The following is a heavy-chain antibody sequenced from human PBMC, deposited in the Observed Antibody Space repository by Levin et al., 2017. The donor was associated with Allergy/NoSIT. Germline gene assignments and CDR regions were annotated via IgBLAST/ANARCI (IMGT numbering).Heavy chain of an antibody. CDR3: ARGGGGYSYG. CDR2: ISSDGSST. D-gene: IGHD5-18*01. CDR1: GVTFSSYW. V-gene: IGHV3-74*01. Sequence: PAGGSLRLSCAASGVTFSSYWMHWVRQAPGKGLVWVSRISSDGSSTTYADSVKGRFTISRDNAKNTLYLQMNSLRAEDTAVYYCARGGGGYSYGWGQGTLVTVSS. J-gene: IGHJ4*02.